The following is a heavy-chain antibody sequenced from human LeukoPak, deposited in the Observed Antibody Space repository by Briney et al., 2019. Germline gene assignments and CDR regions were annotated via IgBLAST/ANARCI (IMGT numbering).Heavy chain of an antibody. Sequence: SETLSLTCTVSGGSISSGGYYWGWIRQPPGRGLEWIGRIYYSGSTYYNPSLQSRVTISIDTSKNQFSLKLSSVTAADMAVYYCARLTSNGATYFEYWGQGTLVTVSS. CDR3: ARLTSNGATYFEY. J-gene: IGHJ4*02. CDR2: IYYSGST. V-gene: IGHV4-39*01. CDR1: GGSISSGGYY. D-gene: IGHD2-2*01.